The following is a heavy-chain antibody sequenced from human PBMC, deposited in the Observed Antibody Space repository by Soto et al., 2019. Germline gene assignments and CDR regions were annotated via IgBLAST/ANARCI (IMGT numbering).Heavy chain of an antibody. J-gene: IGHJ6*02. D-gene: IGHD3-10*01. CDR1: GFTFSGSA. CDR3: TRQFAWFGELLYYYYGMDV. Sequence: EVQLVESGGGLVQPGGSLKLSCAASGFTFSGSAMHWVRQASGKGLEWVGRIRSKANSYATAYAASVKGRFTISRDDSKITAYLQMNSLKTEDTAVYYCTRQFAWFGELLYYYYGMDVWGQGTTVTVSS. CDR2: IRSKANSYAT. V-gene: IGHV3-73*01.